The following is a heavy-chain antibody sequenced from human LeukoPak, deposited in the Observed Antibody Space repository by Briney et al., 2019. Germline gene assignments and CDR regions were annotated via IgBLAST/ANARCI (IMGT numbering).Heavy chain of an antibody. D-gene: IGHD1-26*01. V-gene: IGHV4-4*02. J-gene: IGHJ4*02. CDR2: IYYSGST. CDR3: ARHRYAHSGSLAYYFDY. Sequence: SETLSLTCAVSGGSISSSNWWSWVRQPPGKGLEWIGYIYYSGSTNYNPSLKSRVTISVDTSKNQFSLKLSSVTAADTAVYYCARHRYAHSGSLAYYFDYWGQGTLVTVSS. CDR1: GGSISSSNW.